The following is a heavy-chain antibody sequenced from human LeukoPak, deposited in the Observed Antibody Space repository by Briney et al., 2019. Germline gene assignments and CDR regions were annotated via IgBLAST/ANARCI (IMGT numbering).Heavy chain of an antibody. J-gene: IGHJ3*02. CDR2: IYHSGST. D-gene: IGHD3-3*01. CDR3: ARDVGSRYDFWSGYPNDAFDI. CDR1: GFTFSSYAM. V-gene: IGHV4-4*02. Sequence: GSLRLSCAASGFTFSSYAMSWVRQPPGKGLEWIGEIYHSGSTNYNPSLKSRVTISVDKSKNQFSLKLSSVTAADTAVYYCARDVGSRYDFWSGYPNDAFDIWGQGTMVTVSS.